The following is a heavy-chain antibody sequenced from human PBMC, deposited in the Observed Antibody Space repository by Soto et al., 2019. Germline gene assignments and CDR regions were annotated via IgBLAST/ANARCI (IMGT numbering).Heavy chain of an antibody. CDR1: GYTFTNYG. Sequence: QVQLVQSGAEVKKPGASVKVSCKASGYTFTNYGISWVRQAPGQGREWMGWISAYNGNTDYAQNFQGRVTMTTDTSTSTAYMELRILRSDDTAVFFCARDSGNFGVLPYFFDYWGQGTLVTVSS. CDR3: ARDSGNFGVLPYFFDY. J-gene: IGHJ4*02. CDR2: ISAYNGNT. V-gene: IGHV1-18*01. D-gene: IGHD4-17*01.